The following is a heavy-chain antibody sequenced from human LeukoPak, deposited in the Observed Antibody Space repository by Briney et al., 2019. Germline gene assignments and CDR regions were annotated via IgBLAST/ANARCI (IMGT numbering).Heavy chain of an antibody. V-gene: IGHV4-59*01. CDR2: IYYSGTT. Sequence: SETLSLTCTVSGGSISNYYWSWIRQPPGKGLEWIGYIYYSGTTNYSPSLKSRVTISVDTSKNQFSLKLSSVTAADTAVYYCASSHDYYYDSSGYYYSWGQGTLVTVSS. J-gene: IGHJ4*02. CDR3: ASSHDYYYDSSGYYYS. D-gene: IGHD3-22*01. CDR1: GGSISNYY.